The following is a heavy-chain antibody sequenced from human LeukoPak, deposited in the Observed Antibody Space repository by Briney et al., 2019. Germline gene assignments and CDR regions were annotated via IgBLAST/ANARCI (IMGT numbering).Heavy chain of an antibody. D-gene: IGHD2-15*01. V-gene: IGHV4-59*01. CDR1: GGSISSYY. J-gene: IGHJ4*02. CDR2: TYYSGST. Sequence: PSETLSLTCTVSGGSISSYYWSWIRQPPGKGLEWIGYTYYSGSTNYNPSLKSRVTISVDTSKNQFSLKLSSVTAADTAVYYCARSSGYCSGGSCYLIFDYWGQGTLVTVSS. CDR3: ARSSGYCSGGSCYLIFDY.